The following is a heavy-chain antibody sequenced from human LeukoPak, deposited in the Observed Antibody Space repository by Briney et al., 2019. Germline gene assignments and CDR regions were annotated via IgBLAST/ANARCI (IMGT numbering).Heavy chain of an antibody. CDR3: ARVGEKAFHLWPEIDY. CDR2: MSGSGART. V-gene: IGHV3-23*01. Sequence: GGSLRLSCAASGFTFSTYAMSWVRQAPGKGLKWVSEMSGSGARTYYADSVKGRFTISRDNSKNTLYLQMNSLRAEDTAVYYCARVGEKAFHLWPEIDYWGQGTLVTVSS. D-gene: IGHD5-24*01. CDR1: GFTFSTYA. J-gene: IGHJ4*02.